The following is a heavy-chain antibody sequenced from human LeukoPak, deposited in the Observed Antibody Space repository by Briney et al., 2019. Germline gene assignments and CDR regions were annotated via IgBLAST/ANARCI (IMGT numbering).Heavy chain of an antibody. D-gene: IGHD3-22*01. J-gene: IGHJ5*02. Sequence: PSETLSLTCTVSGGSISSYYWSWIRQPPGKGLEWIGYIYYSGSTNYNPSLKSRVTISVDTSKNQFSLKLSSVTAADTAVYYCARGAHYFDSSGYYNLFDPWGQGTLVTVSS. CDR2: IYYSGST. CDR3: ARGAHYFDSSGYYNLFDP. V-gene: IGHV4-59*12. CDR1: GGSISSYY.